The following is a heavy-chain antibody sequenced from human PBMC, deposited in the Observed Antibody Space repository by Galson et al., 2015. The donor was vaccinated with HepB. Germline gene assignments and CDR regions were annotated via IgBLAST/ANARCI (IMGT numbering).Heavy chain of an antibody. D-gene: IGHD3-10*01. V-gene: IGHV3-30*18. J-gene: IGHJ6*02. Sequence: SLRLSCAASGFTFSSYGMHWVRQAPGKGLEWVAVISYDGSNKYYADSVKGRFTISRDNSKNTLYLQMNSLRAEDTAVYYCAKEKGLLWGYGMDVWGQGTTVTVSS. CDR2: ISYDGSNK. CDR1: GFTFSSYG. CDR3: AKEKGLLWGYGMDV.